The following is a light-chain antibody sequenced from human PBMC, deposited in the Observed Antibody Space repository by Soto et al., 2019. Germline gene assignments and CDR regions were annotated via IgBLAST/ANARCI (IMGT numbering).Light chain of an antibody. CDR2: EVS. CDR1: SSDAGGYNY. Sequence: QSALTQPASVSGSPGQSITISCTGTSSDAGGYNYVSWYQHHPGKAPRLMIYEVSNRPSGVSDRFSGSKSGNTASLTISGLLAEDEADYYCSSYTSISTYVFGTGTKVTVL. J-gene: IGLJ1*01. V-gene: IGLV2-14*01. CDR3: SSYTSISTYV.